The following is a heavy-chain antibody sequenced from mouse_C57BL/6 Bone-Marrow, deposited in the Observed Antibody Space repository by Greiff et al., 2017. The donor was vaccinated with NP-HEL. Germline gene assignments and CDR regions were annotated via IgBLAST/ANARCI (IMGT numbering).Heavy chain of an antibody. V-gene: IGHV14-3*01. CDR1: GFNIQNTY. Sequence: EVQLQQSVAELVRPGASVKLSCTASGFNIQNTYMHWVKQRPVQGLAWIGRIDPATGNTKYAPKFQGKATITADTSSNTAYLQLSSLTSEDTAIYYCALDSSGPYAMDYWGQGTSVTVSS. CDR3: ALDSSGPYAMDY. D-gene: IGHD3-2*02. J-gene: IGHJ4*01. CDR2: IDPATGNT.